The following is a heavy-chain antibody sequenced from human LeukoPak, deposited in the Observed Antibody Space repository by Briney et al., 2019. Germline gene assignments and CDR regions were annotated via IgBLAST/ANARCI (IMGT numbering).Heavy chain of an antibody. CDR2: INPNSGGT. V-gene: IGHV1-2*02. J-gene: IGHJ5*02. D-gene: IGHD3-3*01. CDR3: ARDFSRRGFDP. CDR1: GYTFTGYY. Sequence: ASVKVSCKASGYTFTGYYMHWVRQAPGQGLEWMGWINPNSGGTNYAQNFQGRVTMTRDTSISTAYMELSRLRSDDTAVYYCARDFSRRGFDPWAREPWSPSPQ.